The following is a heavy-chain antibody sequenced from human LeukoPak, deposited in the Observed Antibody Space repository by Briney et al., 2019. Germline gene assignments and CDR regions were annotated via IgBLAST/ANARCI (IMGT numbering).Heavy chain of an antibody. D-gene: IGHD5-18*01. Sequence: SETLSLTYTVSGGSISSYYWNWIRQPPGKGLEWIGYIYYSGSTNYNPSLKSRVTISVDTSKNQFSLKLSSVTAADTAVYYCARVARYSYGPGGFDPWGQGTPVTVSS. CDR2: IYYSGST. CDR1: GGSISSYY. J-gene: IGHJ5*02. V-gene: IGHV4-59*01. CDR3: ARVARYSYGPGGFDP.